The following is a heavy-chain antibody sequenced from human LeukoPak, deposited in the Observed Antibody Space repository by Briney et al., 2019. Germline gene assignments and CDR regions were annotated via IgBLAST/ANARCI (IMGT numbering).Heavy chain of an antibody. J-gene: IGHJ6*03. CDR3: ARVRYSGYDPPSYYYMDV. V-gene: IGHV4-59*01. CDR2: IYYSGST. D-gene: IGHD5-12*01. Sequence: PSETLSLTCTVSGGSISSYYWSWIRQPPGKGLEWIGCIYYSGSTNYNPSLKSRVTISVDTSKNQFSLKLSSVTAADTAVYYCARVRYSGYDPPSYYYMDVWGKGTTVTISS. CDR1: GGSISSYY.